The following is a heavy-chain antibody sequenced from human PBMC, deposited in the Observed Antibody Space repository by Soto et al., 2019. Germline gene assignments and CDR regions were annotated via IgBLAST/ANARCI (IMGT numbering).Heavy chain of an antibody. D-gene: IGHD3-22*01. CDR3: AREWANSSGYPLDP. V-gene: IGHV1-69*06. CDR1: GGSFNSYS. Sequence: QVQLVQSGAEVKKPGSSVKLSCQTSGGSFNSYSMSWVRQAPGQGLEWMGNIIPIFGTPTYAQAFQGRVAISADISTSTVYMELASLRFEDTAVYYCAREWANSSGYPLDPWGPGTLVAVSS. J-gene: IGHJ5*02. CDR2: IIPIFGTP.